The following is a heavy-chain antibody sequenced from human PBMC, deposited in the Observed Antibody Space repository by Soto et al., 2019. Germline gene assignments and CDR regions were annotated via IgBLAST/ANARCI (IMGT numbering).Heavy chain of an antibody. J-gene: IGHJ6*02. CDR1: GLTSSHYP. D-gene: IGHD2-15*01. Sequence: QVQLVQSGGGVVQPGGSLRLSCAASGLTSSHYPMHWVRKGPGKGLEWVAVVSFDGSNKYYRDSVKGRFTISKDNVKNTLFLQMNDLRHEDTAVYYCARLPGPLVSVLYIYPVDARETPSDVDVWGQGTSVTVSS. V-gene: IGHV3-30*06. CDR2: VSFDGSNK. CDR3: ARLPGPLVSVLYIYPVDARETPSDVDV.